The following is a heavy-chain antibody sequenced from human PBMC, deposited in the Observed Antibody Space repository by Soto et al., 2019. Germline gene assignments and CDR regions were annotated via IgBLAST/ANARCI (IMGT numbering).Heavy chain of an antibody. CDR2: IYYSGST. V-gene: IGHV4-30-4*01. CDR1: GGSISSGDYY. D-gene: IGHD6-6*01. J-gene: IGHJ4*02. CDR3: ASMYSSSSLLSSPSDY. Sequence: QVQLQESGPGLVKPSQTLSLTCTVSGGSISSGDYYWSWIRQPPGKGLEWIGYIYYSGSTYYNPSLKSRVTISVDMSKNQFSLKLSSVTAADTAVYYCASMYSSSSLLSSPSDYWGQGTLVTVSS.